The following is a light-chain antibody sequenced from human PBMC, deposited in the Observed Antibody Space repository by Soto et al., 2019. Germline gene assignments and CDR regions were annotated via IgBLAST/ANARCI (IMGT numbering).Light chain of an antibody. CDR3: HQYGSSPTT. J-gene: IGKJ1*01. Sequence: EIVLTQSPGTLSLSPGERATLSCRAGQIVISSYLAWYQHKPGQAPRFLIYGTSSSATCIPDRFSGSGSGTDFRLTISRLEPEDFAVYYCHQYGSSPTTLGQGTKVDIK. V-gene: IGKV3-20*01. CDR1: QIVISSY. CDR2: GTS.